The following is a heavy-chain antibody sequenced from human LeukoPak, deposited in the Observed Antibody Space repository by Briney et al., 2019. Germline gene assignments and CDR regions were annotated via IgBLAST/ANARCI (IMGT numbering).Heavy chain of an antibody. CDR2: IYSGGST. CDR1: GFTVSSNY. CDR3: ARVQTNSSSWIVLYYFDY. Sequence: GGSLRLSCAASGFTVSSNYMSWVRQAPGKGLEWVSVIYSGGSTYYADSVKGRFTISRHNSKNTLYLQMNSLRAEDTAVYYCARVQTNSSSWIVLYYFDYWGQGTLVTVSS. J-gene: IGHJ4*02. D-gene: IGHD6-13*01. V-gene: IGHV3-53*04.